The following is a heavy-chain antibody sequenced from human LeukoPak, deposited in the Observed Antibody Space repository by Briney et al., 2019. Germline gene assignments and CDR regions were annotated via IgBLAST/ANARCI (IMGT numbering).Heavy chain of an antibody. CDR1: GGTFSSYA. CDR2: IIPIFGTA. CDR3: ARDGASSSWYNFVAAGFSSEQVYYYYGMDV. D-gene: IGHD6-13*01. Sequence: ASVKVSCKASGGTFSSYAVSWVRQAPGQGLEWMGGIIPIFGTANYAQKFQGRVTITADESTSTAYMELSSLRSEDTAVYYCARDGASSSWYNFVAAGFSSEQVYYYYGMDVWGQGTTVTVSS. J-gene: IGHJ6*02. V-gene: IGHV1-69*13.